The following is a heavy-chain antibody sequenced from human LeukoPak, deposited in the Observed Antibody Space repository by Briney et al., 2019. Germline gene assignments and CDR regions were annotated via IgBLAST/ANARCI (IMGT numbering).Heavy chain of an antibody. J-gene: IGHJ4*02. Sequence: PGGSLRLSCAASGFTFSSYSMNWVRQAPGKGLEWVSSISSSSSYIYYADSVKGRFTISRDNAKNSLYLQMNSLRAEDTAVYYCARDYVVEGELLCYFDYWGQGTLVTVSS. CDR2: ISSSSSYI. D-gene: IGHD1-26*01. CDR3: ARDYVVEGELLCYFDY. V-gene: IGHV3-21*01. CDR1: GFTFSSYS.